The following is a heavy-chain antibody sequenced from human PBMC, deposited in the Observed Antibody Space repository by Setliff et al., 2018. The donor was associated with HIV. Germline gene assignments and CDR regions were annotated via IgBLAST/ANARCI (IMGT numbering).Heavy chain of an antibody. CDR2: IYHSGST. CDR3: ARLQPREEWRPSSYIDY. D-gene: IGHD3-3*01. J-gene: IGHJ4*02. CDR1: GYSLSSDYY. V-gene: IGHV4-38-2*01. Sequence: SETLSLTCAVSGYSLSSDYYWGWIRQPPGKGLEWIASIYHSGSTYYNPSLKSRVIISVDTSKNQFSLKLSSVTAADTAVYYCARLQPREEWRPSSYIDYWGQGTLVTVSS.